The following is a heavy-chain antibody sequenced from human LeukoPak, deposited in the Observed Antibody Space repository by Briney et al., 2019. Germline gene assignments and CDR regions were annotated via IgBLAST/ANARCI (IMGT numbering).Heavy chain of an antibody. D-gene: IGHD3-10*01. J-gene: IGHJ4*02. V-gene: IGHV3-23*01. Sequence: GGSLRLSCAASGFTFSSYAMSWVRQAPGKGLEWVSAISGSGGSTYYADSVKGRFTISRDNSKNTLYLQMNSLRAEDTAVYYCAKAPTYYYGSGSYPDYWGQGTLVTVSS. CDR1: GFTFSSYA. CDR2: ISGSGGST. CDR3: AKAPTYYYGSGSYPDY.